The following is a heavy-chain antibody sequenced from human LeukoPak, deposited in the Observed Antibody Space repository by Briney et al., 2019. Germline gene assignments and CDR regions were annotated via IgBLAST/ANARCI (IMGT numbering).Heavy chain of an antibody. D-gene: IGHD5-18*01. CDR2: IYTSGST. V-gene: IGHV4-4*07. CDR3: ARERMEGVDTDNYYYYYYMDV. J-gene: IGHJ6*03. Sequence: IPSETLSLTCTVSGGSISSYYWSWIRQPAGKGLEWIGRIYTSGSTNYNPSLKSRVTMSVDTSKNQFSLKLSSVTAADTAVYYCARERMEGVDTDNYYYYYYMDVWGKGTTVTISS. CDR1: GGSISSYY.